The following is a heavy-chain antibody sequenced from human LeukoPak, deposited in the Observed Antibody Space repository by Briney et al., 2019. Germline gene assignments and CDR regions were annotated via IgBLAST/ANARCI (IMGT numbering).Heavy chain of an antibody. J-gene: IGHJ4*02. CDR2: IIPIFGTA. Sequence: SVKVSCKASGGTFSSYAISWVRQAPGQGLEWMGGIIPIFGTANYARKFQGRVTITADESTSTAYMELSSLRSEDTAVYYCARDDVDTAMVDYWGQGTLVTVSS. V-gene: IGHV1-69*01. CDR1: GGTFSSYA. CDR3: ARDDVDTAMVDY. D-gene: IGHD5-18*01.